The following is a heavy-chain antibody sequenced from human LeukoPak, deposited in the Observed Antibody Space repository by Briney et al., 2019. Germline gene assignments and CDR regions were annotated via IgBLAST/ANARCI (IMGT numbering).Heavy chain of an antibody. D-gene: IGHD6-6*01. CDR2: INPNSGGT. Sequence: ASVKVSCKASGYTFTSYYMHWVRQAPGQGLEWMGWINPNSGGTNYAQKFQGGVTMTRDTSISTAYMELSRLRSDDTAVYYCARDLLSSSSGGVLGKGTTVTVSS. V-gene: IGHV1-2*02. CDR3: ARDLLSSSSGGV. J-gene: IGHJ6*04. CDR1: GYTFTSYY.